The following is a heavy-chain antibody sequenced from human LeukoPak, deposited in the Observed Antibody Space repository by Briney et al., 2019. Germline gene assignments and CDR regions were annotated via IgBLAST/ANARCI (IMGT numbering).Heavy chain of an antibody. Sequence: SETLSLTCAVYGGSFSGYYWSWIRQPPGKGLEWIGEINHSGSTNYNPSLKSRVTISVDTSKNQFSLKLSSVTAADTAVYYCARGRVVVVPAAMDVAIYYFDYWGQGTLVTVSS. CDR3: ARGRVVVVPAAMDVAIYYFDY. CDR1: GGSFSGYY. J-gene: IGHJ4*02. D-gene: IGHD2-2*01. CDR2: INHSGST. V-gene: IGHV4-34*01.